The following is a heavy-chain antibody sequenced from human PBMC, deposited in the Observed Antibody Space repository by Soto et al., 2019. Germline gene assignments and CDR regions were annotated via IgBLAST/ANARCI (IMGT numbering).Heavy chain of an antibody. Sequence: GGSLRLSCAASGFTFSSYSMNWVRQAPGKGLEWVSSISSSSSYIDYADSVKGRLTISKDNAKNSLYLKMNSLRAEDTAVYYCARGSLRTPAAYCGGDCYSTAFDIWGQGTMVTVSS. CDR2: ISSSSSYI. CDR3: ARGSLRTPAAYCGGDCYSTAFDI. D-gene: IGHD2-21*02. J-gene: IGHJ3*02. V-gene: IGHV3-21*01. CDR1: GFTFSSYS.